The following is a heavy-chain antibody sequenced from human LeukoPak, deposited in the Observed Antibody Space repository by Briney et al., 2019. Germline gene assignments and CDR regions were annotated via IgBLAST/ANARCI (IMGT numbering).Heavy chain of an antibody. Sequence: SETLSLTCTVSGGSISSYYWSWIRQPPGKGLEWIGYIYYSGSTNYNPSLKSRVTISVDTSKNQFSLKLSSVTAADTAVYYCARSSYSSSPFDFDYWSQGTLVTVYS. D-gene: IGHD6-6*01. CDR2: IYYSGST. J-gene: IGHJ4*02. CDR3: ARSSYSSSPFDFDY. V-gene: IGHV4-59*01. CDR1: GGSISSYY.